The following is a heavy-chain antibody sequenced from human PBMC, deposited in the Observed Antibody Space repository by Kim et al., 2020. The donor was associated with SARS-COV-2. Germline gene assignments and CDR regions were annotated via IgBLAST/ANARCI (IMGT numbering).Heavy chain of an antibody. V-gene: IGHV3-48*03. CDR3: VRGLYCSSTKCSFSLDV. Sequence: GGSLRLSCAASGFIFSTYEINWVRQAPGKGLEWVSYTSTSGSTIYSADSVKGRFTVSRDNARNSVYLQMNSLRDEDTAVYYCVRGLYCSSTKCSFSLDVWGQGTTVTVSS. CDR1: GFIFSTYE. CDR2: TSTSGSTI. D-gene: IGHD2-2*01. J-gene: IGHJ6*02.